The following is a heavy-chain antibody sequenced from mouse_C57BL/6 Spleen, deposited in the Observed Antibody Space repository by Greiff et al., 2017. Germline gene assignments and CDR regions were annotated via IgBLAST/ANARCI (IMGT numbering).Heavy chain of an antibody. CDR2: IYPGSGNT. Sequence: QVQLKQSGAELVRPGASVKLSCKASGYTFTDYYINWVKQRPGQGLEWIARIYPGSGNTYYNEKFKGKATLTAEKSSSTAYMQLSSLTSEDSAVYFCAGVRQLRGDYWGQGTSVTVSS. CDR1: GYTFTDYY. V-gene: IGHV1-76*01. J-gene: IGHJ4*01. D-gene: IGHD3-2*02. CDR3: AGVRQLRGDY.